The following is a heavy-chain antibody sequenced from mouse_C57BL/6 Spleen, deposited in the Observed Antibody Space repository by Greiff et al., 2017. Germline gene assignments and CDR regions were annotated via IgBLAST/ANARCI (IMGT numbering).Heavy chain of an antibody. V-gene: IGHV1-18*01. CDR2: INPNNGGT. CDR3: AILYDGYYEWFAY. CDR1: GYTFTDYN. D-gene: IGHD2-3*01. J-gene: IGHJ3*01. Sequence: EVQLQQSGPELVKPGASVKIPCKASGYTFTDYNMDWVKQSHGKSLEWIGDINPNNGGTIYNQKFKGKATLTVDKSSSTAYMELRSLTSEDTAVYYCAILYDGYYEWFAYWGQGTLVTVSA.